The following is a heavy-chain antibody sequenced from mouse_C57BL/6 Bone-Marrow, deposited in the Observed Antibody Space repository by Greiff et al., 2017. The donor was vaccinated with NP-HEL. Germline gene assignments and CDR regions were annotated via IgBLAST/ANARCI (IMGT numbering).Heavy chain of an antibody. V-gene: IGHV10-1*01. CDR2: IRSKSNNYAT. D-gene: IGHD2-1*01. CDR3: VRHGLLYQYFEV. CDR1: GFSFNTYA. J-gene: IGHJ1*03. Sequence: EVQLVESGGGLVQPKGSLKLSCAASGFSFNTYAMNWVRQAPGKGLEWVARIRSKSNNYATYYADSVKDRFTISRDDSESMLYLQMNNLKTEDTAMYYCVRHGLLYQYFEVWGTVTTVTVSS.